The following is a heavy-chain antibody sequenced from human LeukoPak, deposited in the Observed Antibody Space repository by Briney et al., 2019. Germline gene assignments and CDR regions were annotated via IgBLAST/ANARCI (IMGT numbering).Heavy chain of an antibody. V-gene: IGHV1-18*01. D-gene: IGHD1-1*01. CDR3: ARAPERLGWFDP. CDR1: GGTFSSYA. J-gene: IGHJ5*02. Sequence: ASVKVSCKASGGTFSSYAISWVRQAPGQGLEWMGWISTYNGNTNHAQKFQGRVTMITDTSTSTAYMELRSLRSDDTAVYYCARAPERLGWFDPWGQGTLVTVSS. CDR2: ISTYNGNT.